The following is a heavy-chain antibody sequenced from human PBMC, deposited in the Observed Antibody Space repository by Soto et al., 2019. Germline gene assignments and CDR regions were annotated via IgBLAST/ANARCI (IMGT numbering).Heavy chain of an antibody. CDR2: IYPDDSGT. CDR3: ARLRDYGELGKWFDP. J-gene: IGHJ5*02. CDR1: EYSFTGYW. Sequence: GESLKISCNGSEYSFTGYWIGWVRQMPGKGLEWMGIIYPDDSGTKYSPSFEGQVTISADKSISIAYLQWSSLKASDTAMYYCARLRDYGELGKWFDPWGQGTLVTVSS. V-gene: IGHV5-51*01. D-gene: IGHD4-17*01.